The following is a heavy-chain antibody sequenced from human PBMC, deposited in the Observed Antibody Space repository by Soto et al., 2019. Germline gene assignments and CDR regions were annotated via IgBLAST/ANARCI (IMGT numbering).Heavy chain of an antibody. CDR3: ARDKDWFDP. CDR2: IKQDGSEK. Sequence: SCVVSGFTFSSYWMSWVRQAPGKGLEWVANIKQDGSEKYYVDSVNGRFTISRDNAKNSLYLQMNSLRAEDTAVYYCARDKDWFDPWGQGTLVTVSS. CDR1: GFTFSSYW. V-gene: IGHV3-7*01. J-gene: IGHJ5*02.